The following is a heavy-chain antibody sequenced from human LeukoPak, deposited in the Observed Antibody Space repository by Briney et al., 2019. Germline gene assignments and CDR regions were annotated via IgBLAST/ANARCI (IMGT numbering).Heavy chain of an antibody. CDR1: GFTFDDYA. D-gene: IGHD3-3*01. Sequence: PGRSLRLSCAASGFTFDDYAMHWVRQAPGKGLEWVSGISWNSGSIGYADSVKGRFTISRDNAKNSLYLQMNSLRAEDTALYYCAKVGSGYYYYMDVWAKGPRSPSP. V-gene: IGHV3-9*01. CDR3: AKVGSGYYYYMDV. CDR2: ISWNSGSI. J-gene: IGHJ6*03.